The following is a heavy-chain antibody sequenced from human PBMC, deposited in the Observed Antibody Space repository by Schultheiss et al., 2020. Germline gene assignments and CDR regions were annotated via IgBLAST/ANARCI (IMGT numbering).Heavy chain of an antibody. J-gene: IGHJ3*02. CDR1: GFAFSSYR. CDR3: ARENNWNDSSGAFDI. Sequence: GGSLRLSCEASGFAFSSYRMNWVRQAPGKGLEWVSYVSSSSTTIHYANSVKGRFTISRDNAKNSLYLQMNSLRAEDTAVYYCARENNWNDSSGAFDIWGQGTMVTVSS. V-gene: IGHV3-48*04. D-gene: IGHD1-20*01. CDR2: VSSSSTTI.